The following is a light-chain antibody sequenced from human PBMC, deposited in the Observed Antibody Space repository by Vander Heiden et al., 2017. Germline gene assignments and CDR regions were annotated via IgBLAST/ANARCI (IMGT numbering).Light chain of an antibody. J-gene: IGKJ1*01. CDR2: GAS. CDR3: QQYNNWPLT. Sequence: EIVMTHSPATLSVSPGDRATLSCRASQSVSSNLAWYQQKPGQAPRLLIYGASTRATGIPARFSGSGSGKEFTLTISSLQSEDFAVYYCQQYNNWPLTFGQGTKVEIK. V-gene: IGKV3-15*01. CDR1: QSVSSN.